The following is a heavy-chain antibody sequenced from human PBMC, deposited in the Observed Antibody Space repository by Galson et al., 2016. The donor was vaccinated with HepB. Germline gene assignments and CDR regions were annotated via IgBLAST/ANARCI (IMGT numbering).Heavy chain of an antibody. D-gene: IGHD3-3*01. CDR3: ARDRRVFGVLIIPDY. Sequence: SLRLSCAASGFTLSSYGMHWVRQAPGKGLEWVAHIWYDGSKKYYAESVKGRFTISRDNSKNTLYLQMNSLRAEDTAVYYCARDRRVFGVLIIPDYWGQGTLVTVSS. CDR2: IWYDGSKK. V-gene: IGHV3-33*01. J-gene: IGHJ4*02. CDR1: GFTLSSYG.